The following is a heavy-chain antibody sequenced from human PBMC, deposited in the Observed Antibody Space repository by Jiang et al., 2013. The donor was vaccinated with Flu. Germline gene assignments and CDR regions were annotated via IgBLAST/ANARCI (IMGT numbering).Heavy chain of an antibody. CDR1: GGSISSHY. CDR3: ARGDSSGYRRLIYYFDY. J-gene: IGHJ4*02. CDR2: IYYSGST. D-gene: IGHD3-22*01. Sequence: GPGLVKPSETLSLTCTVSGGSISSHYWSWIRQPPGKGLEWIGYIYYSGSTNYNPSLKSRVTISVDTSKNQFSLKLSSVTAADTAVYYCARGDSSGYRRLIYYFDYWGQGTLVTVSS. V-gene: IGHV4-59*08.